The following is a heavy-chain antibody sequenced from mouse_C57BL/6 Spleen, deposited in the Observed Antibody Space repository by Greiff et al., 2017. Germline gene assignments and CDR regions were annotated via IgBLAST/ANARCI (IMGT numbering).Heavy chain of an antibody. V-gene: IGHV1-64*01. J-gene: IGHJ4*01. CDR1: GYTFTSYW. Sequence: VQLQQPGAELVKPGASVKLSCKASGYTFTSYWMHWVKQRPGQGLEWIGMIHPNSGSTNYNEKFKSKATLTVDKSSSTAYMQLSSLTSEDSAVYYCARWVFDYAMDYWGQGTSVTVSS. CDR3: ARWVFDYAMDY. CDR2: IHPNSGST.